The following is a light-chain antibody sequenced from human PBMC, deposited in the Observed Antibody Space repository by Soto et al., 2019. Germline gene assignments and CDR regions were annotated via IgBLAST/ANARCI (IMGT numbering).Light chain of an antibody. CDR2: GAS. Sequence: EIVLTPSPGTLSLSPVERATLSCRASQSVRSSYLAWYQQKPGQAPRLLIYGASSRATGTPDRFSGSGSGTDFTLTISRLEPEDFAVYYCQQYGSSPGTFGQGTKVDIK. CDR3: QQYGSSPGT. V-gene: IGKV3-20*01. J-gene: IGKJ1*01. CDR1: QSVRSSY.